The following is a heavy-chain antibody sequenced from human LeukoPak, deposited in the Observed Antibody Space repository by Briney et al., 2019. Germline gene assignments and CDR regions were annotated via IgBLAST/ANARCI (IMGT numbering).Heavy chain of an antibody. D-gene: IGHD3-10*01. V-gene: IGHV1-18*01. CDR3: ARDPGWFGELVGAFDI. CDR2: ISAYNGNT. J-gene: IGHJ3*02. Sequence: ASVKVSCKASGYTFTSYGISWVRQAPGHGLEWMGRISAYNGNTNYAQKLQGRVTMTTDTSTSTAYMELRSLRSDDTAVYYCARDPGWFGELVGAFDIWGQGTMVTVSS. CDR1: GYTFTSYG.